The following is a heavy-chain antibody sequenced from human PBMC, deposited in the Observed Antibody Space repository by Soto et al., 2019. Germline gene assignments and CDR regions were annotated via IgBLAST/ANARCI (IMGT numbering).Heavy chain of an antibody. CDR2: INPNSGGT. J-gene: IGHJ5*02. V-gene: IGHV1-2*02. CDR1: GYTFTDYY. CDR3: ATNTPLDIVATPLLANWFDP. Sequence: ASVKVSCKASGYTFTDYYIYWVRQAPGQGLDWMGWINPNSGGTSYAQKFQGRVTMTRDPSISTAYMELSRLRSDDTAVYYCATNTPLDIVATPLLANWFDPWGQGTLVTVSS. D-gene: IGHD5-12*01.